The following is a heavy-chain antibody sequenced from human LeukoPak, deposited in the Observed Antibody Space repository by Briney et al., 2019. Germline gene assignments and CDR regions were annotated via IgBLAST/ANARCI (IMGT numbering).Heavy chain of an antibody. CDR3: ARDLVLGSGSYGN. Sequence: PGGSLRLSCEASGFSFSTHWMHWVRQVPGKGLVWVSRIRGDGYDTNYADSVRGRFTNSRDNVRNTVYLQMSSLRAEDTAVYYCARDLVLGSGSYGNWGQGTLVTVSS. J-gene: IGHJ4*02. D-gene: IGHD3-10*01. CDR2: IRGDGYDT. V-gene: IGHV3-74*01. CDR1: GFSFSTHW.